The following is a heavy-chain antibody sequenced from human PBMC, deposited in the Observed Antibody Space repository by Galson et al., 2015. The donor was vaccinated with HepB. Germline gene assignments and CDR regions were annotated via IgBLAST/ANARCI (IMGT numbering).Heavy chain of an antibody. CDR1: GGTFSSYA. CDR3: ATRTPPRKLGIIGYWYFDL. Sequence: SVKVSCKASGGTFSSYAISWVRQAPGQGLEWMGGIIPIFGTANYAQKFQGRVTITADESTSTAYMELSSLRSEDTAVYYCATRTPPRKLGIIGYWYFDLWGRGTLVTVSS. D-gene: IGHD7-27*01. V-gene: IGHV1-69*13. J-gene: IGHJ2*01. CDR2: IIPIFGTA.